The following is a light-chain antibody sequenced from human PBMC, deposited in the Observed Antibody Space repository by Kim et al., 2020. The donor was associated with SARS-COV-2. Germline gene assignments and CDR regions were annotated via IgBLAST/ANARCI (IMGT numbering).Light chain of an antibody. J-gene: IGLJ1*01. CDR2: DVT. CDR3: CSYASSSTYV. Sequence: GRSITISCTGTSSDVGNYNRVSWYQHHPGKAPKLMIYDVTNRPSGVPNRFSGSKSGNTASLTISGLQAEDEADYYCCSYASSSTYVFGTGTKVTVL. V-gene: IGLV2-23*02. CDR1: SSDVGNYNR.